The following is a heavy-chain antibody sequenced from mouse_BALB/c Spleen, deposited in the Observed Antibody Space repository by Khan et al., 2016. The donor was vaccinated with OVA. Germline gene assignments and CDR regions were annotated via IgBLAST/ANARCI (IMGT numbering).Heavy chain of an antibody. J-gene: IGHJ3*01. CDR2: IRSAGKT. Sequence: QVQLKQSGPGLVRPSQTLSITCTVSGFSLTTYGVHWVRQSPGKGLEWLGVIRSAGKTDYNAAFISRLSITKDNSKGQVFFKMNSLQADDTAMYYCARNSYMYDFTYWGQGTLDTVSA. V-gene: IGHV2-2*01. D-gene: IGHD2-14*01. CDR1: GFSLTTYG. CDR3: ARNSYMYDFTY.